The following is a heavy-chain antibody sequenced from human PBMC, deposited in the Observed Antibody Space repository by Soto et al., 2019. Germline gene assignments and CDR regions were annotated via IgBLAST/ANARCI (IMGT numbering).Heavy chain of an antibody. CDR2: IIPIFGTA. CDR3: AREQGADDSSGYYGPYYFDY. D-gene: IGHD3-22*01. Sequence: QVQLVQSGAEVKKPGSSVEVSCKASGGTFSSYAISWVRQAPGQGLEWMGGIIPIFGTANYAQKFQGRVTITADESTSTAYMELSSLRSEDTAVYYCAREQGADDSSGYYGPYYFDYWGQGTLVTVSS. J-gene: IGHJ4*02. CDR1: GGTFSSYA. V-gene: IGHV1-69*01.